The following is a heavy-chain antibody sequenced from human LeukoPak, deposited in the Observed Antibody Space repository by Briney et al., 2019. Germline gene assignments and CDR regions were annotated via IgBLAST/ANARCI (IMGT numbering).Heavy chain of an antibody. CDR1: GGTFSSYA. D-gene: IGHD3-9*01. Sequence: ASVKVSCKASGGTFSSYAISWVRQAPGQGLEWMGWISAYNGNTNYAQKLQGRVTMTTDTSTSTAYMELRSLRSDDTAVYYCARGVPYYDILTGYYPMRGTDYFDYWGQGTLVTVSS. CDR2: ISAYNGNT. J-gene: IGHJ4*02. V-gene: IGHV1-18*01. CDR3: ARGVPYYDILTGYYPMRGTDYFDY.